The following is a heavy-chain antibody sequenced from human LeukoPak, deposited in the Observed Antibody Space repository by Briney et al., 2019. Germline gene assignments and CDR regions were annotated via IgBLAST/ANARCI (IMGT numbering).Heavy chain of an antibody. CDR3: ARAHSIVVVPAANWFDP. D-gene: IGHD2-2*01. CDR1: GGSFSGYY. CDR2: INHSGST. J-gene: IGHJ5*02. V-gene: IGHV4-34*01. Sequence: SETLSLTCAVYGGSFSGYYWSWIRQPPGKGLEWIGEINHSGSTNYNPSLKSRVTISVDTSKNRFSLKLSSVTAADTAVYYCARAHSIVVVPAANWFDPWGQGTLVTVSS.